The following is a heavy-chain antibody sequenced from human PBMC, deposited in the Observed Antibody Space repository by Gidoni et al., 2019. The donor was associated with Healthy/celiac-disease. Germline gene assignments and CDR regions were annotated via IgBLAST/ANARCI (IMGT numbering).Heavy chain of an antibody. J-gene: IGHJ4*02. Sequence: QVQLVESGGGVVQLGRSLRLSCASSGFTFSSYGMHWVRQAPGKGLEWVAVISYDGSNKYYADSVKGRFTISRDNSKNTLYLQMNSLRAEDTAVYYCAKDRRDGYNVDYWGQGTLVTVSS. CDR1: GFTFSSYG. V-gene: IGHV3-30*18. D-gene: IGHD5-12*01. CDR2: ISYDGSNK. CDR3: AKDRRDGYNVDY.